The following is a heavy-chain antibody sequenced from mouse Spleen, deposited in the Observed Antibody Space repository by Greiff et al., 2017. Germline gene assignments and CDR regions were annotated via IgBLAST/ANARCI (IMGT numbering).Heavy chain of an antibody. J-gene: IGHJ3*01. V-gene: IGHV1-54*01. D-gene: IGHD2-10*02. CDR1: GYAFTNYL. CDR2: INPGSGGT. Sequence: QVQLKQSGAELVRPGTSVKVSCKASGYAFTNYLIEWVKQRPGQGLEWIGVINPGSGGTNYNEKFKGKATLTADKSSSTAYMQLSSLTSEDSAVYFCARRGKYGNSFAYWGQGTLVTVSA. CDR3: ARRGKYGNSFAY.